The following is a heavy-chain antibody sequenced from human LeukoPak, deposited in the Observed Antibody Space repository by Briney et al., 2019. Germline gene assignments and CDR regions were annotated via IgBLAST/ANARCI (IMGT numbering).Heavy chain of an antibody. D-gene: IGHD3-22*01. Sequence: GGSLRLSCAASGFIFSDYYMSWIRQAPGKGLEWVSYISSSGSTIYYADSVKGRFTISRDNAKKSLYLQMNSLRVEDTAAYYCARSRYYYDSSGYYHFDYWGQGTLVTVSS. CDR2: ISSSGSTI. CDR1: GFIFSDYY. V-gene: IGHV3-11*04. CDR3: ARSRYYYDSSGYYHFDY. J-gene: IGHJ4*02.